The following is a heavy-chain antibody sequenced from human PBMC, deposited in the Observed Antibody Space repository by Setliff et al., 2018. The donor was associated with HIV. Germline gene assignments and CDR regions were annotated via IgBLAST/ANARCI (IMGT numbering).Heavy chain of an antibody. CDR3: ARENEGGAFDI. V-gene: IGHV1-18*01. D-gene: IGHD1-1*01. CDR1: GYTFINFG. Sequence: ASVKVSCKASGYTFINFGISWVRQAPGQGLEWMGWISAYNGNTNSAHRLQGRVTLTTDTSTSTAYMDLRSLRSEDTAVYFCARENEGGAFDIWGQGTMVTVSS. CDR2: ISAYNGNT. J-gene: IGHJ3*02.